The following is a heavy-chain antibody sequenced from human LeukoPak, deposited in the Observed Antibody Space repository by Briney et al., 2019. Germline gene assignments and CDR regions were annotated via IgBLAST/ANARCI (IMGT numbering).Heavy chain of an antibody. V-gene: IGHV3-21*01. CDR2: ISSSSSYI. D-gene: IGHD1-7*01. Sequence: PGGSLRLSCAASGFTFSSYSMNWVRQAPGKGLEWVSSISSSSSYIYYADSVKGRFTISRDNAKNSLYLQMNSLRADDTAVYYCARVKELVAVYAFDIWGQGTMVTVSS. CDR1: GFTFSSYS. CDR3: ARVKELVAVYAFDI. J-gene: IGHJ3*02.